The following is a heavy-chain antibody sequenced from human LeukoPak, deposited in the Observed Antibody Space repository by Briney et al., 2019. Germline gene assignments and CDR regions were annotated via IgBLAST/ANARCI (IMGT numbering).Heavy chain of an antibody. CDR2: LSTSTTRT. CDR1: GFTFSTYG. V-gene: IGHV3-23*01. J-gene: IGHJ4*02. D-gene: IGHD6-19*01. CDR3: ARGTIGWAGVDY. Sequence: LPGGTLRLSCAASGFTFSTYGMSWVRQAPGKGLEWVSTLSTSTTRTYYADSVKGRFTISRDNAKNTLYLQMNSLRAEDTAVYYCARGTIGWAGVDYWGQGTLVTVSS.